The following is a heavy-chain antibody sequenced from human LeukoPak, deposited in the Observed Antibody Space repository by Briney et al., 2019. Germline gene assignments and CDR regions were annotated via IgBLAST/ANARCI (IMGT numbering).Heavy chain of an antibody. CDR3: ARGAGYSSSWRPLGDRFDP. CDR2: IDHSGST. D-gene: IGHD6-13*01. J-gene: IGHJ5*02. CDR1: GGSFSGYY. V-gene: IGHV4-34*01. Sequence: SETLSLTCAVYGGSFSGYYWSWIRQPLGKGLEWIGEIDHSGSTNYNPSLKSRVTISVDTSKNQFSLKLSSVTAADTAVYYRARGAGYSSSWRPLGDRFDPWGQGTLVTVSS.